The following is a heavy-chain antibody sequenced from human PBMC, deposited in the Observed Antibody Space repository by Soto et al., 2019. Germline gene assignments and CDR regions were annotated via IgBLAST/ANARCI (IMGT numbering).Heavy chain of an antibody. CDR2: ISSSSSYT. Sequence: QVQLVESGGGLVKPGGSLRLSCVASGFTFSDYYMSWIRQAPGKGLEWVSYISSSSSYTNYADSVKGRFTISRDNAKNSLYLQMNILRADDTAVYYCARDHHRYSGYDYVDYWGQGTLVTVYS. D-gene: IGHD5-12*01. CDR1: GFTFSDYY. V-gene: IGHV3-11*05. CDR3: ARDHHRYSGYDYVDY. J-gene: IGHJ4*02.